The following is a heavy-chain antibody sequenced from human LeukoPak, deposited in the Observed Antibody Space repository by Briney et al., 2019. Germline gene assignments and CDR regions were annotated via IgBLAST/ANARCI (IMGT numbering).Heavy chain of an antibody. Sequence: GGSLRLSCAASGFTFSSYWMSWVRQAPGKGLEWVANIKRDGSDKYYVGSVEGRFTIPRDNDKNSLYLQMNSLRAEDTAVYYCARDRGIAAAGTAYGDYWGQGTLVTVSS. CDR3: ARDRGIAAAGTAYGDY. V-gene: IGHV3-7*01. D-gene: IGHD6-13*01. J-gene: IGHJ4*02. CDR2: IKRDGSDK. CDR1: GFTFSSYW.